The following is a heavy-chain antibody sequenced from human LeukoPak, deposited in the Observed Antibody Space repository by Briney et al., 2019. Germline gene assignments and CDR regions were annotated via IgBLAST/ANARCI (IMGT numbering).Heavy chain of an antibody. CDR1: GFTFSSYA. CDR2: ISGSGGST. V-gene: IGHV3-23*01. D-gene: IGHD2-15*01. Sequence: PGGSLRLSCAASGFTFSSYAMSWVRQAPGKGLEWVSAISGSGGSTYYADSVKGRFTISRDNSKNTLYLQMNSLRAEDTAVYYCAKDADIVVVVAADFDYWGQGTLVTVSS. J-gene: IGHJ4*02. CDR3: AKDADIVVVVAADFDY.